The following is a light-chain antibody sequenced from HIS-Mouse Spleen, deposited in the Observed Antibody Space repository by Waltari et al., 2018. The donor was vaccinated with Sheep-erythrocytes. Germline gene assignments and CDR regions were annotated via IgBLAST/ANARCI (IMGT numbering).Light chain of an antibody. CDR2: EGS. Sequence: QSALTQPASVSGSPGQSITISCTGTSSDVGSYNLVSWYQQHPGKAPKLMIYEGSKRPAGVSNLCAGSKSGNTASLTSAGLQAEDEADYYCCSYAGSSTPWVFGGGTKLTVL. CDR1: SSDVGSYNL. CDR3: CSYAGSSTPWV. V-gene: IGLV2-23*01. J-gene: IGLJ3*02.